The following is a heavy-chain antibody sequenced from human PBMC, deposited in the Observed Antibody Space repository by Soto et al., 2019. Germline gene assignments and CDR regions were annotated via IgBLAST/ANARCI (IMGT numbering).Heavy chain of an antibody. J-gene: IGHJ3*02. V-gene: IGHV3-9*01. CDR1: GFTFDDYA. Sequence: GGSLRLSCAASGFTFDDYAMHWVRQAPGKGLEWVSGISWNSGSIGYADSVKGRFTISRDNAKNSLYLQMNSLRAEDTALYYCAKDIGAGEYDYIWGSYQRVRAFDIWGQGTMVTVSS. CDR2: ISWNSGSI. D-gene: IGHD3-16*02. CDR3: AKDIGAGEYDYIWGSYQRVRAFDI.